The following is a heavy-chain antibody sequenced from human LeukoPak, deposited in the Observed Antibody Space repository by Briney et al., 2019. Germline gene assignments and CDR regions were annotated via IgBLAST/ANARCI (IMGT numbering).Heavy chain of an antibody. CDR3: ARDSLSSLIDY. D-gene: IGHD6-19*01. V-gene: IGHV3-11*01. CDR1: GFTFSDYY. Sequence: GGSLRLSCAASGFTFSDYYMSWIRQAPGKGLEWVSYISSSGSTIYYADSVRGRFTISRDNAKNSLYLQMNSLRAEDTAVYYCARDSLSSLIDYWGQGTLVTVSS. J-gene: IGHJ4*02. CDR2: ISSSGSTI.